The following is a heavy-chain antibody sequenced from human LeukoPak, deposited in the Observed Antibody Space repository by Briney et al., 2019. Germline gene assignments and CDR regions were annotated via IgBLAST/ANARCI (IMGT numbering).Heavy chain of an antibody. CDR1: GYTFTSYG. J-gene: IGHJ4*02. V-gene: IGHV1-2*02. Sequence: ASVKVSCKASGYTFTSYGISWVRQAPGQGLEWMGWIDPNSGGTNYAQKFQGRVTMTRDTSISTAYMELSRLRSDDTAVYYCARAFLGIAVAGTSAYWGQGTLVTVSS. D-gene: IGHD6-19*01. CDR2: IDPNSGGT. CDR3: ARAFLGIAVAGTSAY.